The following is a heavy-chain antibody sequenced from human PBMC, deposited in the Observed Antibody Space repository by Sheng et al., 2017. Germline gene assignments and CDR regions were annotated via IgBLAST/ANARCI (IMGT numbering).Heavy chain of an antibody. V-gene: IGHV1-69*04. CDR2: IIPILGIA. J-gene: IGHJ5*02. Sequence: QVQLVQSGAEVKKPGSSVKVSCKASGGTFSSYAISWVRQAPGQGLEWMGGIIPILGIANYAQKFQGRVTITADKSTSTAYMELSSLRSEDTAVYYCARAVLGIAARPRWFDPWGQGTLVTVSS. CDR3: ARAVLGIAARPRWFDP. D-gene: IGHD6-6*01. CDR1: GGTFSSYA.